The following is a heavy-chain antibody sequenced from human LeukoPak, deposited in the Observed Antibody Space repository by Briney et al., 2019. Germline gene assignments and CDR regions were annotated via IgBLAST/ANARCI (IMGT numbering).Heavy chain of an antibody. V-gene: IGHV4-61*01. CDR2: IYKSEST. CDR1: GGSFSSGSYY. CDR3: ARSGSSGYYYGVDV. Sequence: SETLSLTCTVSGGSFSSGSYYWSWIRQPPGKGLEWIGYIYKSESTNYNPSLKSRVTISVGTSKNQFSLKLSSVTAADTAVYYCARSGSSGYYYGVDVWGQGTTVTVSS. D-gene: IGHD6-6*01. J-gene: IGHJ6*02.